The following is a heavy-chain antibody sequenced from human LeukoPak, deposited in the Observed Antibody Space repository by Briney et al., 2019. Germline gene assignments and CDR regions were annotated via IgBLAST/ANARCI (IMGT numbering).Heavy chain of an antibody. CDR3: ARNAPEGYSSSWYGVLYYFDY. D-gene: IGHD6-13*01. V-gene: IGHV3-53*01. CDR2: IYSGGNT. Sequence: LAGGSLRLSCAASGFTVSSNYMSWVRQAPGKGLEWVSVIYSGGNTYYADSVKGRFTISRDNSKNTLYLQLNSLRAEDTAVYYCARNAPEGYSSSWYGVLYYFDYWGQGTLVTVSS. J-gene: IGHJ4*02. CDR1: GFTVSSNY.